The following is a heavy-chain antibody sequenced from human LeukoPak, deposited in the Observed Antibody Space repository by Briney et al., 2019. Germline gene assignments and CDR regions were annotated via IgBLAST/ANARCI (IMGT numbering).Heavy chain of an antibody. CDR3: AKGASITVAGTIDY. J-gene: IGHJ4*02. Sequence: GGSLRLSCAASGFTFDDYTMHWVRPAPGKGLEWVSLITWDGGSAYYADSVKGRFTISRDNSRNSLYLQMNSLRSQDTALYYCAKGASITVAGTIDYWGQGTLVTVSS. D-gene: IGHD6-19*01. V-gene: IGHV3-43*01. CDR2: ITWDGGSA. CDR1: GFTFDDYT.